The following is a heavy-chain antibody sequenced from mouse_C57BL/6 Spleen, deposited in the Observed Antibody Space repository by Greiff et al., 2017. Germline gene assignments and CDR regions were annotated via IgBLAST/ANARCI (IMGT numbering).Heavy chain of an antibody. Sequence: VQLQQSGAELVRPGASVTLSCKASGYTFTDDEMHWVKQTPVRGLEWIGAIDPENGGTAYNQKFKGKAILTADKSCSTAYLRLRSLASEVSAVYYCASYCGTAMDYWGQGTSVTVSS. D-gene: IGHD1-1*01. CDR1: GYTFTDDE. V-gene: IGHV1-15*01. J-gene: IGHJ4*01. CDR2: IDPENGGT. CDR3: ASYCGTAMDY.